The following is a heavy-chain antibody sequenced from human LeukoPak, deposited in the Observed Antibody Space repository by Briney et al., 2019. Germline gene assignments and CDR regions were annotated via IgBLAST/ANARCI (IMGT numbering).Heavy chain of an antibody. CDR1: GGSISSHY. D-gene: IGHD2-2*02. Sequence: SETLSLTCTVSGGSISSHYWSWIRQPPGKGLEWIGYIYYSGSTNYNPSLKSRVTISVDTSKNQFSLKLSSVTAADTAVYYCARDGYCSSTSCYTGFDPWGQGTLVTASS. CDR2: IYYSGST. J-gene: IGHJ5*02. V-gene: IGHV4-59*11. CDR3: ARDGYCSSTSCYTGFDP.